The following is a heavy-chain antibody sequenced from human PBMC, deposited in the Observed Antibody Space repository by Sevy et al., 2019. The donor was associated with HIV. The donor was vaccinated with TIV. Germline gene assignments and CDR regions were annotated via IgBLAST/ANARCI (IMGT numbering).Heavy chain of an antibody. CDR3: AREDIVLGEDNYYGMDV. Sequence: GGSLRLSCVVSGFSVSSNYMSWVRQAPGKGLEWVSNIYSDGRTYYADSVRGRFTISRDTSKNTAYLEMKSLRAEDTAVYYHAREDIVLGEDNYYGMDVWGHGTTVTVSS. CDR1: GFSVSSNY. D-gene: IGHD2-15*01. J-gene: IGHJ6*02. V-gene: IGHV3-53*01. CDR2: IYSDGRT.